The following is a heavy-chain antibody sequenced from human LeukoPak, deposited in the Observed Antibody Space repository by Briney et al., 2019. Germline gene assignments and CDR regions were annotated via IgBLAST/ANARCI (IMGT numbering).Heavy chain of an antibody. CDR2: IYHSGST. CDR1: GGSISSSSYY. J-gene: IGHJ3*02. CDR3: ARVGGMTTINNAAFDI. V-gene: IGHV4-61*05. Sequence: SETLSLTCTVSGGSISSSSYYWGWIRQPPGKGLEWIGYIYHSGSTNYNPSLKSRVTISLDRSKNQFSLKLTSVTAADTAIYYCARVGGMTTINNAAFDIWGQGTMVTVSS. D-gene: IGHD4-4*01.